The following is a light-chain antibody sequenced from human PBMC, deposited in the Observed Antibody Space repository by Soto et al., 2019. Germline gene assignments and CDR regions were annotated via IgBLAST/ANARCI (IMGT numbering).Light chain of an antibody. J-gene: IGKJ1*01. Sequence: DIQMTQSPSSLSASVGDRVTITCRASQGFSNYLGWNQQKPGKVHKLLIYVASSLQAGVPSRFSGSGSGTDVTLVITARQHEYVGTYNAQEYNGARCTLGLGIEVDIK. CDR1: QGFSNY. CDR3: QEYNGARCT. CDR2: VAS. V-gene: IGKV1-27*01.